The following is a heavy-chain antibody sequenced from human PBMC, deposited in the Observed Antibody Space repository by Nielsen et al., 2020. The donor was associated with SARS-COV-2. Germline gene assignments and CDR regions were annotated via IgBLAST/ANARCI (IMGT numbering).Heavy chain of an antibody. V-gene: IGHV1-46*01. CDR2: INPSGGST. CDR1: GYTFTSNF. D-gene: IGHD2-2*01. Sequence: ASVKVSCKASGYTFTSNFMHWVRQAPGQGLEWMGIINPSGGSTSYAQKFQGRVTMTRDTSTSTVYMELSSLRSEDTAVYYCARVGLRYCSSTSCSRIANWFDPWGQGTLVTVSS. CDR3: ARVGLRYCSSTSCSRIANWFDP. J-gene: IGHJ5*02.